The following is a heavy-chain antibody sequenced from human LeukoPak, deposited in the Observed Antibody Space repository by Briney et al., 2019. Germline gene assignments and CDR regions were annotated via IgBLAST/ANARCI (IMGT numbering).Heavy chain of an antibody. D-gene: IGHD2-2*01. Sequence: SETLSLTCAVYGGSFSGYYWSWIRQPPGKGLEWIGEINHSGSTNYNPSLKSRVTISEDTSKNQFSLKLSSVTAADTAVYYCARVVPAAEYGMDVWGQGTTVTVSS. CDR2: INHSGST. V-gene: IGHV4-34*01. CDR1: GGSFSGYY. CDR3: ARVVPAAEYGMDV. J-gene: IGHJ6*02.